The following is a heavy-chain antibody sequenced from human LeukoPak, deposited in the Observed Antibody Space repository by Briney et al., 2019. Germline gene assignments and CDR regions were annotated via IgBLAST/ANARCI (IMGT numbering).Heavy chain of an antibody. J-gene: IGHJ5*02. D-gene: IGHD6-19*01. CDR1: GGSISSSSYY. CDR2: IYYSGST. V-gene: IGHV4-39*01. CDR3: ARYVWLVSRGWFGP. Sequence: PSETLSLTCTVSGGSISSSSYYWGWIRQPPGKGLEWIVSIYYSGSTYYNPSLKSRVTISVDTSKNQFSLKLSSVTAADTAVYYCARYVWLVSRGWFGPWGQGTLVTVSS.